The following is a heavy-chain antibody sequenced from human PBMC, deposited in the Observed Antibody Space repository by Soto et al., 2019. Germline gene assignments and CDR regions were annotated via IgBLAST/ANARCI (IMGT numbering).Heavy chain of an antibody. CDR2: FDPEDGET. D-gene: IGHD3-10*01. J-gene: IGHJ6*02. Sequence: ASVKVSCKVSGYTLTELSMHWVRQAPGKGLEWMGGFDPEDGETIYAQKFQGRVTMTEDTSTDTAYMELSSLRSEDTAVYYCATDYHMVRGVRGGISYYYYGMDVWGQGTTVTVS. CDR1: GYTLTELS. CDR3: ATDYHMVRGVRGGISYYYYGMDV. V-gene: IGHV1-24*01.